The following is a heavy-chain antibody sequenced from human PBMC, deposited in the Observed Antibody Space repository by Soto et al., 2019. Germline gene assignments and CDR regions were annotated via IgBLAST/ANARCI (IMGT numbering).Heavy chain of an antibody. CDR2: TYYGGST. Sequence: QLQLQESGPGLVKPSETLSLTCTVSGGSISSSTYYWGWIRQPPGKGLEWIGSTYYGGSTYYNPSLMRRVTISVDTSKNQSSLKLRSVTAADTTVYYCARHAIRGVPNWFDPWGQGTLVTVSS. CDR3: ARHAIRGVPNWFDP. CDR1: GGSISSSTYY. J-gene: IGHJ5*02. V-gene: IGHV4-39*01. D-gene: IGHD3-10*01.